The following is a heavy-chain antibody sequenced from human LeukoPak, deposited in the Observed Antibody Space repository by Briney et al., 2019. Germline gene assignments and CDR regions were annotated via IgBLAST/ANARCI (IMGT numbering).Heavy chain of an antibody. Sequence: GGSLRLSCAASGFTFSSYAMSWVRQAPGKGLEWVSAISGSGGSTYYADSVKGRFTISRDNSKNTLYLQMNSLRAEDTAVYYCAKDRLSYDFWSGYSKEGCFDYWGQGTLVTVSS. CDR1: GFTFSSYA. V-gene: IGHV3-23*01. CDR3: AKDRLSYDFWSGYSKEGCFDY. J-gene: IGHJ4*02. CDR2: ISGSGGST. D-gene: IGHD3-3*01.